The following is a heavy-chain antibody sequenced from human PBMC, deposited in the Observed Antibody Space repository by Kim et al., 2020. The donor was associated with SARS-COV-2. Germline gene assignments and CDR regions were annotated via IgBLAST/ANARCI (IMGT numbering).Heavy chain of an antibody. CDR1: GGSFSGYY. CDR3: ARAPPALLLWFGEQRNYYYGMDV. D-gene: IGHD3-10*01. J-gene: IGHJ6*02. V-gene: IGHV4-34*01. CDR2: INHSGST. Sequence: SETLSLTCAVYGGSFSGYYWSWIRQPPGKGLEWIGEINHSGSTNYNPSLKSRVTISVDTSKNQFSLKLSSVTAADTAVYYCARAPPALLLWFGEQRNYYYGMDVWGQGTTVTVSS.